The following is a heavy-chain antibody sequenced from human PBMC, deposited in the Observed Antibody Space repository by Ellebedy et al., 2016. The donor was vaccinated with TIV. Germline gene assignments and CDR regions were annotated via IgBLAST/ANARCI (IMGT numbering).Heavy chain of an antibody. CDR2: IYTSGST. Sequence: MPSETLSLTCTVSGGSISSYYWSWIRQPAGKGLEWIGRIYTSGSTNYNPSLKSRVTMSVDTSKNQFSLKLSSVTAADTAVYYCARDQTGYYGSGSLPHWFDPWGQGTLVTVSS. CDR3: ARDQTGYYGSGSLPHWFDP. J-gene: IGHJ5*02. CDR1: GGSISSYY. V-gene: IGHV4-4*07. D-gene: IGHD3-10*01.